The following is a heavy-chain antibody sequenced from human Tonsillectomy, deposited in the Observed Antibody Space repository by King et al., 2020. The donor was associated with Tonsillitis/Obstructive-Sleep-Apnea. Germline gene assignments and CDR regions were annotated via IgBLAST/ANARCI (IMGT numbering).Heavy chain of an antibody. J-gene: IGHJ6*02. CDR1: GYRFTSYW. CDR3: ASTGDLYGSGNYFSNAMDV. D-gene: IGHD3-10*01. Sequence: QLVQSGAEVKKPGESLRISCQGSGYRFTSYWISWGRQMPGKGLEWMGRIDTSDSYTNYSPAFQGHVTISADKSISTAYLQWSSLKASDTAIYYCASTGDLYGSGNYFSNAMDVWGQGTTVTVSS. CDR2: IDTSDSYT. V-gene: IGHV5-10-1*03.